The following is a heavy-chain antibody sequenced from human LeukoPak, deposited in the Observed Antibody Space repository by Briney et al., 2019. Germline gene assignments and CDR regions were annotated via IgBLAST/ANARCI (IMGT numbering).Heavy chain of an antibody. CDR3: GKDRLEGHTPINS. CDR1: GFSFDDYT. CDR2: ISGDSDAT. V-gene: IGHV3-43*01. D-gene: IGHD3-16*01. J-gene: IGHJ5*02. Sequence: GGSMRLSCTASGFSFDDYTMHWVRLVPGKGLEWVSLISGDSDATYYAGSVKGRFTISRDNRKNSLYLQMNSLTKEDSALYFCGKDRLEGHTPINSWGQGALVTASP.